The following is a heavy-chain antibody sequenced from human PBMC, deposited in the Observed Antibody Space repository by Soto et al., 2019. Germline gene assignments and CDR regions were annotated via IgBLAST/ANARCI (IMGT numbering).Heavy chain of an antibody. V-gene: IGHV3-23*01. D-gene: IGHD2-15*01. CDR1: GFTLSSND. CDR2: ISGSGGST. CDR3: AKAGRTGYCSGGSCYGGMYV. Sequence: GESLRLSSPASGFTLSSNDMSWVRQAPGKGLEWVSAISGSGGSTYYADSVKGRFTISRDNSKNTLYLQMNSLRAEDTAVYYCAKAGRTGYCSGGSCYGGMYVWGQGT. J-gene: IGHJ6*02.